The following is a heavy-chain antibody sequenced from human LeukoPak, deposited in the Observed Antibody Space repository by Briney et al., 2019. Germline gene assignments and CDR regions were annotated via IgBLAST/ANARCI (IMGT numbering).Heavy chain of an antibody. CDR2: ISYDGSNK. CDR3: ARASNLYYYYYGMDV. Sequence: GGSLRLSCEASGFTFSSYVMHWVRQAPGKGLEWVAVISYDGSNKYYADSVKGRFTISRDNSKNTLYLQMNSLRAEDTAVYYCARASNLYYYYYGMDVWGQGTTVTVSS. V-gene: IGHV3-30*19. J-gene: IGHJ6*02. CDR1: GFTFSSYV.